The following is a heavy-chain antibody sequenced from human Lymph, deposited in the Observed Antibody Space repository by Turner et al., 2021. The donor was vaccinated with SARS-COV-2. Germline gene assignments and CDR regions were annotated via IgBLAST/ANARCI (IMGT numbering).Heavy chain of an antibody. V-gene: IGHV1-8*01. J-gene: IGHJ5*02. CDR3: ARAAQLTVWFDP. CDR2: MNPNSGNT. Sequence: QVQLVHSGAEVQKPGASVKVSCKASGYTFTSYDINWGRQATGQGLEWMGWMNPNSGNTGYAQKFKGRVTMTRNTSISTAYMELSSLRSEDTAVYYCARAAQLTVWFDPWGQGTLVTVSS. D-gene: IGHD3-9*01. CDR1: GYTFTSYD.